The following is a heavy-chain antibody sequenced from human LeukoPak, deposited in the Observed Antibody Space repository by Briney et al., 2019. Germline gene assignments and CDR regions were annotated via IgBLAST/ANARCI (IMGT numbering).Heavy chain of an antibody. Sequence: GGSLRLSCAASGFTFSSYAMHWVRQSPGKGLEWVANIKQDGSEKYYVDSVKGRFTISRDIAKKSLYLQMNSLRAEDTAVYYCARYAYYYASGSYPSTERVFDYWGQGTLVTVSS. CDR3: ARYAYYYASGSYPSTERVFDY. J-gene: IGHJ4*02. V-gene: IGHV3-7*01. CDR2: IKQDGSEK. D-gene: IGHD3-10*01. CDR1: GFTFSSYA.